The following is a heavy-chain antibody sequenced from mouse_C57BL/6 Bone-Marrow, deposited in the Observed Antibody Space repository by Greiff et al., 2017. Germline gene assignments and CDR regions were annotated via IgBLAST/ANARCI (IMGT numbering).Heavy chain of an antibody. CDR3: ERFSDAY. CDR1: GYTFTSYT. V-gene: IGHV1-4*01. Sequence: QVQLQQSGAELVKPGASVKLSCKASGYTFTSYTMHWVNQRPGKGLEWIGYINTSSGYTKYNQKFKDKATLTADKSSSTAYMQLSSLTSEDSAVYCCERFSDAYWGQGTLVTVSA. CDR2: INTSSGYT. J-gene: IGHJ3*01.